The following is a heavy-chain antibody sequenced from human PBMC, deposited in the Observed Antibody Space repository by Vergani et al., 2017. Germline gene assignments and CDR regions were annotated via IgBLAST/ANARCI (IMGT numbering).Heavy chain of an antibody. CDR1: GYTFTSYA. D-gene: IGHD3-10*01. Sequence: QVQLVQSGSELKKPGASVKVSCKASGYTFTSYAMNWVRQAPGQGLEWMGWINTNTGNPTYAQGFTGRFVFSLDTSVSTAYLQISSLTAEDTAVCYWAREIISGYGSHYGMDVGGQGTTVTVSS. CDR2: INTNTGNP. CDR3: AREIISGYGSHYGMDV. V-gene: IGHV7-4-1*02. J-gene: IGHJ6*02.